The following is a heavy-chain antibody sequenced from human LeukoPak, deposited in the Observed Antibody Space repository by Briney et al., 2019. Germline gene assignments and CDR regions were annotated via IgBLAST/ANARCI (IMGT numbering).Heavy chain of an antibody. CDR1: GFTFSIYE. D-gene: IGHD3-16*01. CDR2: ISTGGTTI. CDR3: ARSGGNFDY. Sequence: GGSLRLSCAASGFTFSIYEMNWVRQAPGKGLEWVSYISTGGTTIHYADSVKGRFTISKDNAKNSLYLQMNSLRAEDTAVYYCARSGGNFDYWGQGTLVTVSS. V-gene: IGHV3-48*03. J-gene: IGHJ4*02.